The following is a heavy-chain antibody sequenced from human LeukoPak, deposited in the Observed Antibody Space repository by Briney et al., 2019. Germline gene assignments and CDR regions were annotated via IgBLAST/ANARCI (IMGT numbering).Heavy chain of an antibody. CDR1: GFAFSTYS. Sequence: GGSLRLACAASGFAFSTYSMNWVRQAPGKGLEWVAAINTRSRTYYADSVKGRFTMSRDNAKNSLYLQMNSLRVEDTAVYYCASGTSSDYWGQGTLVTVSS. V-gene: IGHV3-21*01. CDR3: ASGTSSDY. D-gene: IGHD2/OR15-2a*01. J-gene: IGHJ4*02. CDR2: INTRSRT.